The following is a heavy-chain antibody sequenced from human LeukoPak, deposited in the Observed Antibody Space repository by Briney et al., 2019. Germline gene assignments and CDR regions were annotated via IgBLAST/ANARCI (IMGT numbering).Heavy chain of an antibody. CDR2: ISSSGSYI. D-gene: IGHD5-24*01. J-gene: IGHJ4*02. CDR1: GFTFSSYS. V-gene: IGHV3-21*01. CDR3: ARGDRGVATTYDY. Sequence: GGSLRLSCAASGFTFSSYSMNWVRQAPGKGLEWVSSISSSGSYIYYADSVKGRFTISRDNAKNSLYLQMNSLRAEDTAVYYCARGDRGVATTYDYWGQGTLVTVSS.